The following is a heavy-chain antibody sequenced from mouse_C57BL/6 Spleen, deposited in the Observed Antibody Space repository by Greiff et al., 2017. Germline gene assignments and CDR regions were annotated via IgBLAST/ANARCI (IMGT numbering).Heavy chain of an antibody. CDR3: ARDGDYGNYADFDD. Sequence: EVQVVESGGGLVKPGGSLKLSCAASGFTFSSYAMSWVRQTPEKRLEWVATISDGGSYTYYPDNVKGRFTISRDNAKNNLYLQMSHLKSEDTAMYYCARDGDYGNYADFDDWGQGTTLTVSS. CDR1: GFTFSSYA. D-gene: IGHD2-1*01. V-gene: IGHV5-4*01. J-gene: IGHJ2*01. CDR2: ISDGGSYT.